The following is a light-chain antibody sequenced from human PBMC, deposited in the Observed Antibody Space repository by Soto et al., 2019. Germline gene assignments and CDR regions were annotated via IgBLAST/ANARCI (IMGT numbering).Light chain of an antibody. CDR1: SSNIGNNY. J-gene: IGLJ2*01. CDR3: GTWDSSLSAGV. Sequence: QSVLTQPPSVSAAPGQTVTISCSGSSSNIGNNYVSWYQQHPGTAPKLLIYDNNKRPSGIPDRFSGSKSGTSATLGITGLQTGDEADYYCGTWDSSLSAGVFGGGTKVTVL. V-gene: IGLV1-51*01. CDR2: DNN.